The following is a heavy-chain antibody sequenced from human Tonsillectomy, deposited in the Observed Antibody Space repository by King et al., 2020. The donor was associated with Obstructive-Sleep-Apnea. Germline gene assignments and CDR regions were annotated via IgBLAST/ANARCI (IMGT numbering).Heavy chain of an antibody. CDR3: AREHSGGWPSRFDS. CDR1: GGSFSGHY. D-gene: IGHD2-15*01. V-gene: IGHV4-59*11. J-gene: IGHJ4*02. Sequence: QLQESGPGLVKPSETLSLTCTVSGGSFSGHYWSWIRQPPGKGLEWIGFIYYSGNANYNPSLNSRVTISIDTSKSQFSLKLSSVTAADTAFYYCAREHSGGWPSRFDSWGQGTLVTVSA. CDR2: IYYSGNA.